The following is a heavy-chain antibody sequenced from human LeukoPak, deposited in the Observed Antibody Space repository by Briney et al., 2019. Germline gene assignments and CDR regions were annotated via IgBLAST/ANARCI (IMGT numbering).Heavy chain of an antibody. D-gene: IGHD3-10*01. Sequence: GESLKISCKGSGYSFTSYWIGWVRQMPGKGLEWMGIIYPGYSDTRYSPSFQGQVTISADKSISTAYLQWSSLKASDTAMYYCARHYYGSGSYAWFDPWGQGNLVTVSS. CDR1: GYSFTSYW. V-gene: IGHV5-51*01. J-gene: IGHJ5*02. CDR3: ARHYYGSGSYAWFDP. CDR2: IYPGYSDT.